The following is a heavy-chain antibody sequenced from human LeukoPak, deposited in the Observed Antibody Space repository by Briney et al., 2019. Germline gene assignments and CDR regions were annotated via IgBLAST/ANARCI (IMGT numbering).Heavy chain of an antibody. CDR1: EFTFSNYW. J-gene: IGHJ6*03. CDR3: ARDLTDPPYYYYYIDV. V-gene: IGHV3-7*01. Sequence: PGGSLRLSCAASEFTFSNYWMSWVRQAPGKGLEWVASIQKDGSQKYYLESVKGRFTISRDNTKNSLYLHMSSLRAEDTAVYYCARDLTDPPYYYYYIDVWGKGTTVTISS. CDR2: IQKDGSQK.